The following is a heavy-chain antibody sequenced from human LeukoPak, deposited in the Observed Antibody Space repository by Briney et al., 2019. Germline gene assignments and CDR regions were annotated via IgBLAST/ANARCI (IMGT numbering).Heavy chain of an antibody. D-gene: IGHD3-10*01. CDR2: IKQDGSEK. J-gene: IGHJ4*02. Sequence: PGGSLRLSCVASGFTFSSYWMSWVRQAPGKGLEWVANIKQDGSEKYYVDSVKGRFTISRDNAKNSLYLQMNSLRAEDTAVYYCARERYYYGSGIYYLDYWGQGTLVTVSS. CDR1: GFTFSSYW. V-gene: IGHV3-7*01. CDR3: ARERYYYGSGIYYLDY.